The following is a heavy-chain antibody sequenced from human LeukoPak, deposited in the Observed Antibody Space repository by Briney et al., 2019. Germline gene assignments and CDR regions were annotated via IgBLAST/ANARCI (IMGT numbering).Heavy chain of an antibody. V-gene: IGHV3-30*04. D-gene: IGHD3-22*01. CDR1: GFTFSDYP. CDR2: ISYDGTNK. Sequence: PGGSLRLSCAASGFTFSDYPMSWVRQAPGKGLDSVAVISYDGTNKFYSDSVRGRFTISRDNAKSSLYLQMNSLRAEDTAVYYCARSFYYYDSDYWGQGTLVTVSS. CDR3: ARSFYYYDSDY. J-gene: IGHJ4*02.